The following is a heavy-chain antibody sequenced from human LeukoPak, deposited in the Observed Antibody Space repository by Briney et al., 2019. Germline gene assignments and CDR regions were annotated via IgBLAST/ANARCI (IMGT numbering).Heavy chain of an antibody. D-gene: IGHD1-26*01. CDR1: GGTFSSYA. Sequence: SVKVSCKASGGTFSSYAISWVRQAPGQGLEWMGGIIPIFGTANYAQKFQGRVTITADESTSTTYMELSSLRSEDTAVYYCARDIVPIDLNPTRIGNWFDPWGQGTLVTVSS. CDR2: IIPIFGTA. J-gene: IGHJ5*02. CDR3: ARDIVPIDLNPTRIGNWFDP. V-gene: IGHV1-69*13.